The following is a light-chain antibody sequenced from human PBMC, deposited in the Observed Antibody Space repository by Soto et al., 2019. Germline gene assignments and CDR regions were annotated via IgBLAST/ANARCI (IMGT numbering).Light chain of an antibody. J-gene: IGKJ1*01. CDR3: QQYNNWPET. Sequence: ERVLTQSPATPSVSTGERATLSCRASQSVSSNLAWYQQKPGQAPRLLIYGASTRATGIPARFSGSGSGTEFTLTISSLQSEDFAVYYCQQYNNWPETFGQGTKVDIK. V-gene: IGKV3-15*01. CDR2: GAS. CDR1: QSVSSN.